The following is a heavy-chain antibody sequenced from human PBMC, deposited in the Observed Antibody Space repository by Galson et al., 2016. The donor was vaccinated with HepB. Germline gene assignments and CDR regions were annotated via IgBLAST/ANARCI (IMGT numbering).Heavy chain of an antibody. CDR1: GYNFISFH. J-gene: IGHJ6*02. Sequence: SCKASGYNFISFHLHWVRQAPGQGLEWVGIINPEGGSTIHAQKFQGRVTMTRDTSTSTVYLELGSLRSEDTAVYYCARASLWFGELFSDGMDVWGQGTTVTVSS. D-gene: IGHD3-10*01. CDR2: INPEGGST. V-gene: IGHV1-46*01. CDR3: ARASLWFGELFSDGMDV.